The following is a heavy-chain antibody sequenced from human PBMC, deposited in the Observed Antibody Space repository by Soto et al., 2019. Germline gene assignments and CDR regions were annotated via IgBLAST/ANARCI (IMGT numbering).Heavy chain of an antibody. CDR2: INAGNGNT. CDR3: ARTVWWLRGHLKYNWFDP. J-gene: IGHJ5*02. CDR1: GYTFTRYA. D-gene: IGHD5-12*01. V-gene: IGHV1-3*01. Sequence: GASVKVSCKASGYTFTRYAMHWVRQAPGQRLEWMGWINAGNGNTKYSQKFQGRVTITRDTSASTAYMELSSLRSEDTAVYYCARTVWWLRGHLKYNWFDPWGQGTLVTVSS.